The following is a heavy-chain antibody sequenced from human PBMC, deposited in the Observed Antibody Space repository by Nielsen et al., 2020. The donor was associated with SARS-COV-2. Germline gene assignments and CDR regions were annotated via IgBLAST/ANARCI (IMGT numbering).Heavy chain of an antibody. CDR2: IYYSGST. CDR3: ARDAGFGAAAGTYYYGMDV. J-gene: IGHJ6*02. CDR1: GGSISSGGYY. D-gene: IGHD6-13*01. V-gene: IGHV4-31*03. Sequence: SETLSLTCTVSGGSISSGGYYWSWIRQHPGKGLEWIGYIYYSGSTYYNPSLKSRVTISVDTSKNQFSLKLSSVTAADTAVYYCARDAGFGAAAGTYYYGMDVWGQGTTVTVSS.